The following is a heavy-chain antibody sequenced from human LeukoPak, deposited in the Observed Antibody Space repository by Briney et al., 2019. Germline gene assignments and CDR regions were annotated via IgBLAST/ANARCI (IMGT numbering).Heavy chain of an antibody. CDR2: MSYSGHT. J-gene: IGHJ5*02. Sequence: SETLSLTCTISGDYIGRINYYWGWIRQPPGKGLEWIVSMSYSGHTYYNPSLKSRVTTSIDTSRNQLSLNLKSVTAADTAVYYCVSAEFLVRGVSWFDPWGQGTLVTVSS. CDR3: VSAEFLVRGVSWFDP. CDR1: GDYIGRINYY. V-gene: IGHV4-39*07. D-gene: IGHD3-10*01.